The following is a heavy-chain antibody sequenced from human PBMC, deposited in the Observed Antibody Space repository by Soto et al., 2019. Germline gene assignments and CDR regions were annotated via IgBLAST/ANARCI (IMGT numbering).Heavy chain of an antibody. CDR2: INHSGST. D-gene: IGHD1-1*01. V-gene: IGHV4-34*01. Sequence: PSDTLSLTCAVYGGSFSGYYWIWIRQPPGKGLEWIGEINHSGSTNYTPSLKSRVTMSVDTSKNQFSLKLSSVTAADTAVYYCVRGDNWSDEASDYWRRGTRVNVSS. CDR1: GGSFSGYY. J-gene: IGHJ4*02. CDR3: VRGDNWSDEASDY.